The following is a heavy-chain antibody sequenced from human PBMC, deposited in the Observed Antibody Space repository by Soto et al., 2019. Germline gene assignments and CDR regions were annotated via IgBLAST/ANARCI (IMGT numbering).Heavy chain of an antibody. CDR2: IYYSGST. J-gene: IGHJ4*02. CDR1: GGSISSGGYY. V-gene: IGHV4-31*03. Sequence: QVQLQESGPGLVKPSQTLSLTCTVSGGSISSGGYYWSWIRQHPGKGLEWIGYIYYSGSTYYNPSLKSRVTISVDTSKNQFSLKLSSVTAADTAVYYCARDPVRSGYLYYFDYWGQGTLVTVSS. CDR3: ARDPVRSGYLYYFDY. D-gene: IGHD3-3*01.